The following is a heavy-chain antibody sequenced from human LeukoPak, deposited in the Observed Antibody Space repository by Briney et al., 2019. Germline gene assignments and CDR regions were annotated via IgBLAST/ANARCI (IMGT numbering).Heavy chain of an antibody. J-gene: IGHJ4*02. CDR3: AKMDQLLDLFDY. Sequence: ASVKVSCKASGYTFTSYDINWVRQATGQGLEWMGWMNPNSGNTGYAQKFQGRVTMTRNTSISTAYMELSSLRSEDTAVYYCAKMDQLLDLFDYWGQGTLVTVSS. V-gene: IGHV1-8*01. CDR2: MNPNSGNT. D-gene: IGHD2-2*01. CDR1: GYTFTSYD.